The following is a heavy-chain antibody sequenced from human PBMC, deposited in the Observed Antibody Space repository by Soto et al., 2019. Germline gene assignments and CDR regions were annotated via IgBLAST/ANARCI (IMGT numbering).Heavy chain of an antibody. CDR3: ARGLFSRDASSGGWYYFDS. D-gene: IGHD3-10*01. V-gene: IGHV4-34*01. CDR2: INHSGSA. Sequence: QVQLQQWGARLLKPSETLSLTCAVYGGSFSDYSWTWIRQPPGKALEWIGQINHSGSANYNPSLRCRFIISTGKPKNQFSLELTSVTDAATAVYYCARGLFSRDASSGGWYYFDSWGQGTLVTVSS. J-gene: IGHJ4*02. CDR1: GGSFSDYS.